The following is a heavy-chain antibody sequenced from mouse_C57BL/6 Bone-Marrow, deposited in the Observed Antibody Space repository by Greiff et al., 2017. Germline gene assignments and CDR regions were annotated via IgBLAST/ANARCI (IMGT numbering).Heavy chain of an antibody. J-gene: IGHJ3*01. CDR1: GFSLTSYA. CDR3: ARVFHYGSSPWFAY. CDR2: IWTGGGT. D-gene: IGHD1-1*01. Sequence: VKLVESGPGLVAPSQSLSITCTVSGFSLTSYAISWVRQPPGKGLEWLGVIWTGGGTNYNSALKSRLSISKDNSKSQVFLKMNSLQTDDTARYYCARVFHYGSSPWFAYWGQGTLVTVSA. V-gene: IGHV2-9-1*01.